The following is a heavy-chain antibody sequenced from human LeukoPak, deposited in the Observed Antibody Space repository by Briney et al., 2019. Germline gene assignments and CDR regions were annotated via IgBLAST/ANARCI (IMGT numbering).Heavy chain of an antibody. CDR2: ISGRSSTI. J-gene: IGHJ4*02. Sequence: GGSLRLSCAASGFTFSTSSMNWVRQAPGKGLEWVSYISGRSSTIYYADSVKGRFTISRDNAKNSLYLQMNSLRDEGTAVYYCARDYYGCFDYWGQGILVTVSS. V-gene: IGHV3-48*02. CDR1: GFTFSTSS. D-gene: IGHD3-10*01. CDR3: ARDYYGCFDY.